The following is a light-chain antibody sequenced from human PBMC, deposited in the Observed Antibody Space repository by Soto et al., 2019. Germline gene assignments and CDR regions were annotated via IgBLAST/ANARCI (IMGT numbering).Light chain of an antibody. V-gene: IGKV3-20*01. CDR2: GAY. CDR1: QSVSSSF. Sequence: EIVLAQSPGTLSLSPGESATLSCRSSQSVSSSFLAWYQQKAGQAPRLLIYGAYRRATGIPDRFSGSGSGTDFPLTISRLEPEDFAVYYCQQYGSSGTFGQGTKVDIK. J-gene: IGKJ1*01. CDR3: QQYGSSGT.